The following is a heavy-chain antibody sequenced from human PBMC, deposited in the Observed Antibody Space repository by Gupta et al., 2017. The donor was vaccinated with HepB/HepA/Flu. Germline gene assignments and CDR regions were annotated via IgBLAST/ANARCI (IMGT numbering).Heavy chain of an antibody. CDR1: GFSLSTSGVG. D-gene: IGHD3-3*01. CDR3: AHRVWDFWSGYYPHPSCDWFDP. V-gene: IGHV2-5*01. Sequence: QITLKESGPTLVKPTQTLTLTCTFSGFSLSTSGVGVGWIRQPPGKALEWLALIYWNDDKRYSPSLKSRLTITKDTSKNQVVLTMTNMDPVDTATYYCAHRVWDFWSGYYPHPSCDWFDPWGQGTLVTVSS. J-gene: IGHJ5*02. CDR2: IYWNDDK.